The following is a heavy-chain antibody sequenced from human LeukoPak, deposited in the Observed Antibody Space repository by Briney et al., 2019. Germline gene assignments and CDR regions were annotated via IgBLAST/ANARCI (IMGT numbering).Heavy chain of an antibody. V-gene: IGHV3-7*03. J-gene: IGHJ4*02. Sequence: GGSLRLSGVALELNFGNHWMDWFRRAPGKGLEWVGNIKQDGSEKYYVDSVKGRFTISRDNAEKSLYLDMNSLRAEDTAIYYCARDFESWGQGTLVTVSS. CDR1: ELNFGNHW. CDR3: ARDFES. CDR2: IKQDGSEK.